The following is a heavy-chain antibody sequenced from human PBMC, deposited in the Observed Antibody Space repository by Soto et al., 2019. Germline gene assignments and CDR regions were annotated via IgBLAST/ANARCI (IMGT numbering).Heavy chain of an antibody. Sequence: PGQLLKMLCKGSGYRFISYWVGRVRQMPGKGLEWMGIIYPGDSDTRYSPSFQGQVTISAGKSISTACLQCSSLKASDTAMFYSADYSYGSGSYFGYWGQGAVVTVSS. V-gene: IGHV5-51*01. CDR1: GYRFISYW. D-gene: IGHD3-10*01. CDR2: IYPGDSDT. J-gene: IGHJ4*02. CDR3: ADYSYGSGSYFGY.